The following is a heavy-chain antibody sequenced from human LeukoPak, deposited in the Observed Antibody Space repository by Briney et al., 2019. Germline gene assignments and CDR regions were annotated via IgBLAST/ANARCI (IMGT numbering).Heavy chain of an antibody. CDR3: ARGDGNFHF. D-gene: IGHD3-9*01. CDR1: GDSPSSFY. Sequence: SETLSLTCTVSGDSPSSFYWSWIRQSAGKGLEWIGRVYVSGTTTYNPSLQSRVSMSVDKSKNQVSLKLSSVTAADTAVYYCARGDGNFHFWGQGTLVIVSS. CDR2: VYVSGTT. J-gene: IGHJ1*01. V-gene: IGHV4-4*07.